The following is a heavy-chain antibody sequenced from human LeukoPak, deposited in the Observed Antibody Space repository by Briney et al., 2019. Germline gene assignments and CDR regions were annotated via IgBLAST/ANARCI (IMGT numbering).Heavy chain of an antibody. Sequence: PGGSLRLSCAAPGFTFSSYAMHWVRQAPGKGLEWVAAISYDGSNKYYADSVKGRFTISRDNSKNTLYLQVNSLRAEDTAVYYCARGLFGGYDPLDYWGQGTLVTVSS. J-gene: IGHJ4*02. V-gene: IGHV3-30-3*01. CDR3: ARGLFGGYDPLDY. D-gene: IGHD5-12*01. CDR2: ISYDGSNK. CDR1: GFTFSSYA.